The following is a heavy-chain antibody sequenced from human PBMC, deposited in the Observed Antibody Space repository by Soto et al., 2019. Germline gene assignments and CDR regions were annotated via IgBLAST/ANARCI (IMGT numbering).Heavy chain of an antibody. CDR2: VNDRWGS. CDR3: ARQSLRRPFGRLILVALDS. CDR1: GGSISDYY. Sequence: PSETLSLTCTVSGGSISDYYWAWIRLPPGKGLEWIGYVNDRWGSHYNPSLKSRVAISLDTSKSQFSLKMTSVTATDTAVYSCARQSLRRPFGRLILVALDSWGLGSLVTVSS. V-gene: IGHV4-59*08. D-gene: IGHD3-16*02. J-gene: IGHJ5*02.